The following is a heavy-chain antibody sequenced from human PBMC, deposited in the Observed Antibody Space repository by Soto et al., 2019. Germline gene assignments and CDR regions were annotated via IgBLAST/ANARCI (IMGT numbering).Heavy chain of an antibody. CDR2: INPIFGTA. J-gene: IGHJ1*01. CDR1: GGNFSTYP. CDR3: ARLRASNYEAYQH. Sequence: QVQLVQSGAEVKKPGSSVKVSCKASGGNFSTYPISWVRQAPGQGLEWMGGINPIFGTANYAQKLQGRVTITADESTTTAYMQLSSLRSDDTAVYYCARLRASNYEAYQHWGQGTLVTVSS. D-gene: IGHD4-4*01. V-gene: IGHV1-69*12.